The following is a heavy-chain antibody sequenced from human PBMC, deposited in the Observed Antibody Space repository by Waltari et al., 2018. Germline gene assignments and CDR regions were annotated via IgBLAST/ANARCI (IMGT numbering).Heavy chain of an antibody. J-gene: IGHJ5*02. CDR2: INHSGST. CDR3: ARGRMGCSSTSCYGTGGGPNWFDP. Sequence: QVQLQQWGAGLLKPSETLSLTCAVYGGSFSGYYWSWIRQPPGKGLEWIGEINHSGSTNYNPSLKSRVTISVDTSKNQFSLKLSSVTAADTAVYYCARGRMGCSSTSCYGTGGGPNWFDPWGQGTLVTVSS. CDR1: GGSFSGYY. D-gene: IGHD2-2*01. V-gene: IGHV4-34*01.